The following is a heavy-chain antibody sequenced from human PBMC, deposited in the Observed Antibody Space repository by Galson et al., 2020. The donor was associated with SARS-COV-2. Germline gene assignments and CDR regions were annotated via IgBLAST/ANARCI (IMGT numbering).Heavy chain of an antibody. CDR1: GFTFSSYA. CDR2: ISGSGGST. CDR3: AKGLRYFDWLSPFDY. D-gene: IGHD3-9*01. J-gene: IGHJ4*02. Sequence: GEPLKISCAASGFTFSSYAMSWVRQAPGKGLEWVSAISGSGGSTYYADSVKGRFTISRDNSKNTLYLQMNSLRAEDTAVYYCAKGLRYFDWLSPFDYWGQGTLVTVSS. V-gene: IGHV3-23*01.